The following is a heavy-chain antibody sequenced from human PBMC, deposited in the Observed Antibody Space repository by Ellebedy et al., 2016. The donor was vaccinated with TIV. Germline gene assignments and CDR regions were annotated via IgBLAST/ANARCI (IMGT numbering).Heavy chain of an antibody. CDR1: GFTFSRYW. CDR3: ARDSWGGSFLVANYFDS. D-gene: IGHD2-15*01. J-gene: IGHJ4*02. Sequence: GESLKISXAASGFTFSRYWMYWVRQVPGKGLVWVSRIDTDGTRTDYADSVKGRFTISRDNAKSTLYLQANSLRAEDTAVYYCARDSWGGSFLVANYFDSWGQGTLASVSS. V-gene: IGHV3-74*01. CDR2: IDTDGTRT.